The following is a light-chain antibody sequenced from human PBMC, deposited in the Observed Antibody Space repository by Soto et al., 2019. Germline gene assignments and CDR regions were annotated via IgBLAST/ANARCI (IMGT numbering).Light chain of an antibody. CDR3: QQYGSSPWT. CDR2: GAS. CDR1: QSVSSSF. Sequence: EIVLTQSPGTLSLSPGERATLSCRASQSVSSSFLAWYQQKPGQAPRLLIYGASSRATGIPGRFSGSGSGTDFTLTISRVEPEDLAVYYCQQYGSSPWTFGQGTKVEIK. J-gene: IGKJ1*01. V-gene: IGKV3-20*01.